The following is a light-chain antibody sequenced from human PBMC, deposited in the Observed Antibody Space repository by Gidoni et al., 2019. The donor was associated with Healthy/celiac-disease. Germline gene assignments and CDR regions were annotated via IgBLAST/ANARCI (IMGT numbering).Light chain of an antibody. CDR1: QSVNSN. V-gene: IGKV3-15*01. CDR2: GAS. J-gene: IGKJ2*01. Sequence: EIVMTQSPATLSVSPGERATLSCRASQSVNSNLAWYQQKPGQAPRLLIYGASTRATGIPARFSGSGSGTEFTLTISSLQSEDFAVYYCQQYNNWPPMYTFXQXTKLEIK. CDR3: QQYNNWPPMYT.